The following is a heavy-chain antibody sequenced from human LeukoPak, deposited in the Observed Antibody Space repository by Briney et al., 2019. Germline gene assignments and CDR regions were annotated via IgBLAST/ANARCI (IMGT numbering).Heavy chain of an antibody. CDR1: GYTFTSYD. V-gene: IGHV1-8*03. Sequence: ASVKVSCKASGYTFTSYDINWVRQATGQGLEWMGWMNPNSGNTGYAQKFQGRVTITRNTSISTAYMELSSLRSEDTAVYYCARDIVVVVAATGYNWFDPWGQGTLVTVSS. CDR3: ARDIVVVVAATGYNWFDP. D-gene: IGHD2-15*01. J-gene: IGHJ5*02. CDR2: MNPNSGNT.